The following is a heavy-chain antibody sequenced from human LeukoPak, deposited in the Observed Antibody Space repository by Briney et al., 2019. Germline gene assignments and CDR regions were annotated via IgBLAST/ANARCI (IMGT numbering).Heavy chain of an antibody. CDR3: AIVVPAPYYYYYMDV. J-gene: IGHJ6*03. CDR2: IIPIFGTA. CDR1: GGTFSSYA. D-gene: IGHD2-2*01. Sequence: VASVKVSCKASGGTFSSYAISWVRQAPGQGLEWMGGIIPIFGTANYAQKFQGRVTITTDESTSTAYMELSSLRSEDTAVYYCAIVVPAPYYYYYMDVWGKGTTVTVSS. V-gene: IGHV1-69*05.